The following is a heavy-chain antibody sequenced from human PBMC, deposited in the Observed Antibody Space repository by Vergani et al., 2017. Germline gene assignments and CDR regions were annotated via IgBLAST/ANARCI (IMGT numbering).Heavy chain of an antibody. D-gene: IGHD2-15*01. V-gene: IGHV3-15*01. Sequence: EVQLVESGGGLVKPGGSLRLSCAASGFTFSNAWMSWVRQAPGQGLEWVGRIKSKTDGGTTDYAAPVKGRFTISRDDSKNTLYLQMNSLKTEDTAVYYCTTVGPGYCSGGSCYSAWGQGTLVTVSS. J-gene: IGHJ5*02. CDR2: IKSKTDGGTT. CDR1: GFTFSNAW. CDR3: TTVGPGYCSGGSCYSA.